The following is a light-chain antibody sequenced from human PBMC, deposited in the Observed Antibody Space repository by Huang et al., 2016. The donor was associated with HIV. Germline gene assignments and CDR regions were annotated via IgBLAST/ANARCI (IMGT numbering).Light chain of an antibody. Sequence: DIQMTQSPSSLSASVGDRVTIVCRASQTIDTYLNWYQQKPGKAPDLLIYSASTLHSAVPARFSGSGSGAVFLLTISSLQPEDFATYYCQQSFTTPYTFGQGTKLDIK. CDR1: QTIDTY. V-gene: IGKV1-39*01. J-gene: IGKJ2*01. CDR2: SAS. CDR3: QQSFTTPYT.